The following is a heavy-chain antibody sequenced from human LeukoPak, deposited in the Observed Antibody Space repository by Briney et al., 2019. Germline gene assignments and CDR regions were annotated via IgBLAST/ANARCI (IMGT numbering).Heavy chain of an antibody. Sequence: TLSLTCTVSGGSISSGSYYWSWIRQPAGKGLEWVGRIYTSGSTHYNPSLKSRVTISADTSKNQFSLKLSSVTAADTAVYYCARAPLWDYDSSGYYYFDYWGQGTLVTVSS. CDR1: GGSISSGSYY. J-gene: IGHJ4*02. D-gene: IGHD3-22*01. CDR3: ARAPLWDYDSSGYYYFDY. CDR2: IYTSGST. V-gene: IGHV4-61*02.